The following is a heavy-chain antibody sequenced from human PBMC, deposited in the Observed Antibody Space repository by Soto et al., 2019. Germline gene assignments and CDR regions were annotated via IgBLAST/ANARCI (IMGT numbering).Heavy chain of an antibody. CDR2: INPSDGNR. Sequence: ASVKVSCKASGGTFSNYAISWVRQAPGQGLEWMGWINPSDGNRNFAQKFEDRVTMTTATSTNTVFLELRSLKSDDTAIYYCARDRLRGYDSSGFYSWGQGTMVTVSS. CDR3: ARDRLRGYDSSGFYS. J-gene: IGHJ4*02. V-gene: IGHV1-18*01. CDR1: GGTFSNYA. D-gene: IGHD3-22*01.